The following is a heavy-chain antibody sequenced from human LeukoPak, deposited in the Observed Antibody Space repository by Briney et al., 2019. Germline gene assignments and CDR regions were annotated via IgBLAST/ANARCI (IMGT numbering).Heavy chain of an antibody. CDR1: GFTFSSYS. CDR3: ARAPDYGDYAGPLDL. CDR2: IKEDGSEK. J-gene: IGHJ5*02. D-gene: IGHD4-17*01. V-gene: IGHV3-7*01. Sequence: GGSLRLSCAASGFTFSSYSMNWARQTPGKGLEWVANIKEDGSEKYYVDSVKGRFTVSMDDAKSSLFLQMNSLGAEDTAVYYCARAPDYGDYAGPLDLWGQGTLVTVSS.